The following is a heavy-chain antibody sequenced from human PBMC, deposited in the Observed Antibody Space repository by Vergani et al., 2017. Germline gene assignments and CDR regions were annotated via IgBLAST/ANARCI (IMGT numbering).Heavy chain of an antibody. J-gene: IGHJ4*02. CDR2: IKQDGSEK. CDR3: ARAGDYGDYGYFDY. V-gene: IGHV3-7*01. CDR1: GFTFSSYW. D-gene: IGHD4-17*01. Sequence: EVQLVESGGGLVKPGGSLRLSCAASGFTFSSYWMSWVRQAPGKGLEWVANIKQDGSEKYYVDSVKGRFTISRDNAKNSLYLQMNSLRAEDTAVYYCARAGDYGDYGYFDYWGQGTLVTVSS.